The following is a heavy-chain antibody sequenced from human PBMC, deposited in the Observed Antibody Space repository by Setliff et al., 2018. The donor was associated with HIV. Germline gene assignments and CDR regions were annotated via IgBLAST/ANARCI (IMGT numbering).Heavy chain of an antibody. J-gene: IGHJ4*02. CDR2: IYHSGST. D-gene: IGHD6-13*01. CDR1: GYSISSGYF. Sequence: SETLSLTCAVSGYSISSGYFWGWIRQPPGKGLEWIGSIYHSGSTFYNPSLKSRVTIPVDTSKNQFSLNLNSVTAADTAVYYCARAISAAGIAPFDFWGQGTLVTVSS. CDR3: ARAISAAGIAPFDF. V-gene: IGHV4-38-2*01.